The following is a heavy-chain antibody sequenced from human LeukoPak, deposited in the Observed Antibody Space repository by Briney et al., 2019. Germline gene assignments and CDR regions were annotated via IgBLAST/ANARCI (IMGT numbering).Heavy chain of an antibody. D-gene: IGHD1-26*01. J-gene: IGHJ4*02. Sequence: ASVKVSCKASGYTFTSYDINWVRQATGQGLEWMGWMNPNSGNTGYAQKFQGRVTMTRNTSISTAYMGLSSLRSEDTAVYYCATGREGYSGSYYLGLFYWGQGTLVTVSS. CDR3: ATGREGYSGSYYLGLFY. CDR2: MNPNSGNT. CDR1: GYTFTSYD. V-gene: IGHV1-8*01.